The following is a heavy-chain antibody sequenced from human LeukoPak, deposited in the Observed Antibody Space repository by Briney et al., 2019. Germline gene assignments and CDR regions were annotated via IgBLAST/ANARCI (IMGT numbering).Heavy chain of an antibody. Sequence: SETLSLTCGVSGGSFSFYYWSWIRQPPGKGLEWIGEINHTGSTNYNPSLKSRVTISLDTSKNQFSLKLSSVTAADTAVYYCARGQDYGDYFDYWGQGTLVTVSS. CDR2: INHTGST. D-gene: IGHD4-17*01. J-gene: IGHJ4*02. V-gene: IGHV4-34*01. CDR3: ARGQDYGDYFDY. CDR1: GGSFSFYY.